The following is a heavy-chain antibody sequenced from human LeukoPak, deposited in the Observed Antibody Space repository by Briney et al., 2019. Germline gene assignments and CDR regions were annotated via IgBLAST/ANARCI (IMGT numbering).Heavy chain of an antibody. CDR3: ARDRDGYPY. Sequence: SETLSLTCTVSGGSISGYYWSWIRQPPGKGLEWIGYIHYSGSTNYSPSLKSRVTISVDTSKNQFSQKLSSVTAADTAVYYCARDRDGYPYWGQGTLVTVSS. J-gene: IGHJ4*02. V-gene: IGHV4-59*01. D-gene: IGHD5-24*01. CDR2: IHYSGST. CDR1: GGSISGYY.